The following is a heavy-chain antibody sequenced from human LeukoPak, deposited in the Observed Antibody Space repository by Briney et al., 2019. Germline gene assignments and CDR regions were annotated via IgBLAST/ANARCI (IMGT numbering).Heavy chain of an antibody. CDR1: GFLFSKYW. V-gene: IGHV3-30*03. J-gene: IGHJ4*02. D-gene: IGHD5-24*01. CDR3: ARNKRDGYFDY. CDR2: ISYDGSNK. Sequence: GGSLRLSCAASGFLFSKYWMTWVRQAPGKGLEWVAVISYDGSNKYYADSVKGRFTISRDNSKNTLYLQMNSLRAEDTAVYYCARNKRDGYFDYWGQGTLVTVSS.